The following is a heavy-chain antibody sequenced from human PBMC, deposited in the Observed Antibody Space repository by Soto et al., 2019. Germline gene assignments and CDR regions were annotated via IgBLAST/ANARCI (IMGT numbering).Heavy chain of an antibody. Sequence: GESLKIPCKGSGCTFTNYWIGRVLQMPGNGLEWMGIIYPGDSDTKYNPSFQGQVTISAGKSITTTYLQWSSLKASDTAIYYCAASIFYYGMDVWGQGTTVTVSS. CDR3: AASIFYYGMDV. CDR1: GCTFTNYW. J-gene: IGHJ6*02. V-gene: IGHV5-51*01. CDR2: IYPGDSDT.